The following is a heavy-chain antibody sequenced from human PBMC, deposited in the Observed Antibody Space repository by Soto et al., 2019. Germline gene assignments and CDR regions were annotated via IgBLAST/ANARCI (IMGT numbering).Heavy chain of an antibody. V-gene: IGHV1-2*02. D-gene: IGHD2-2*01. CDR3: ARNLLPVALTPFDT. CDR2: INPKSGGT. J-gene: IGHJ4*02. Sequence: GASVKVSCKASGYTFTDYYMHWVRQAPGQGLEWMGWINPKSGGTNYAQKFHGRVTMTRDTSISTAFVELSRLRFDDTAVYYCARNLLPVALTPFDTWGQGTLVTVSS. CDR1: GYTFTDYY.